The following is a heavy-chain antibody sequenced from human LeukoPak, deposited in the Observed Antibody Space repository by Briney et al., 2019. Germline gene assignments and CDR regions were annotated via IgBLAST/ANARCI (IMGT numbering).Heavy chain of an antibody. J-gene: IGHJ4*02. CDR1: GFTFSSYA. CDR3: ARGNYYDSSGPCDY. CDR2: ISSNGGST. D-gene: IGHD3-22*01. V-gene: IGHV3-64*02. Sequence: GGSLRLSCAASGFTFSSYAMHWVRQAPGKGLEYVSAISSNGGSTYYADSVKGRFTISRDNSKNTLYLQMGSLRAEDMAVYYCARGNYYDSSGPCDYWGQGTLVTVSS.